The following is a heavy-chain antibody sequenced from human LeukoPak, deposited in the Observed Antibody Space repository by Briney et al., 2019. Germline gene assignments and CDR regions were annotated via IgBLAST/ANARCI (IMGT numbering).Heavy chain of an antibody. Sequence: GASVKVSCKASGYTFTSYAMNWVRQAPGQGLEWMGWMSAYNGNTNYAQKLQGRVTMTTDTSTSTAYMELRSLRSDDTAVYYCARVSYYDSSGCNDYWGQGTLVTVSS. CDR3: ARVSYYDSSGCNDY. CDR1: GYTFTSYA. D-gene: IGHD3-22*01. V-gene: IGHV1-18*01. J-gene: IGHJ4*02. CDR2: MSAYNGNT.